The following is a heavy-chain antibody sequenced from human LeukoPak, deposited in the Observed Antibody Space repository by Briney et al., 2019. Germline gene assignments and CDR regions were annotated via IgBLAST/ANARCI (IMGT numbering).Heavy chain of an antibody. CDR2: INDDGRRT. V-gene: IGHV3-74*01. CDR1: GFPFSANW. Sequence: GGSLRLSCAASGFPFSANWMHWVRQAPEKGLVWVSRINDDGRRTYYADSVEGRFTISRDNAKNTLYLQMNSLRAEDTAVYYCATPGRPSPTNFFYSYGMDVWGPGTTVTVSS. D-gene: IGHD5-24*01. CDR3: ATPGRPSPTNFFYSYGMDV. J-gene: IGHJ6*02.